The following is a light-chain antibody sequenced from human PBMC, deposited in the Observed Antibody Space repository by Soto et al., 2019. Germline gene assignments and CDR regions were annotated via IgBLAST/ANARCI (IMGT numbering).Light chain of an antibody. Sequence: QSALTQPASVSGSPGQSITISCTRTNSDVGSYNFVSWYQQHPGKAPKVMIFEVSKRPSGVSDRFSGSKSGNTASLTISGLQAEVEAEYSCTSYTSSTPFYVFGTGTKVTVL. CDR3: TSYTSSTPFYV. V-gene: IGLV2-14*02. J-gene: IGLJ1*01. CDR1: NSDVGSYNF. CDR2: EVS.